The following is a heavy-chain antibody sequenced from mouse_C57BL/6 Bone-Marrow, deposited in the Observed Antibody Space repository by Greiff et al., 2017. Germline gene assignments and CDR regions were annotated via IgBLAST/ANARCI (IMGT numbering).Heavy chain of an antibody. Sequence: EVQGVESGGDLVKPGGSLKLSCAASGFTFSSYGMSWVRQTPDKRLEWVATISSGGSYTYYPDSVQGRFTISRDNAKNTLYLQRSSLKSEDTAMYYCARHEPYYYGSSLYYFDYWGQGTTLTGAS. J-gene: IGHJ2*01. CDR2: ISSGGSYT. D-gene: IGHD1-1*01. CDR3: ARHEPYYYGSSLYYFDY. CDR1: GFTFSSYG. V-gene: IGHV5-6*01.